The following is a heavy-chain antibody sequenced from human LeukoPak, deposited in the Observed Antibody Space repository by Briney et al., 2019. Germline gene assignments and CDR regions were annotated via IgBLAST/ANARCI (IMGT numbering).Heavy chain of an antibody. J-gene: IGHJ1*01. CDR2: INHSGST. CDR1: GGSFSGYY. CDR3: ASRQQLVQYFHH. Sequence: PSETLSLTCAVYGGSFSGYYWSWIRQPPGKGLEWIGEINHSGSTNYNPSLKSRVTISVDTSKNQFSLKLSSVTAADTAVYYCASRQQLVQYFHHWGQGTLVTVSS. V-gene: IGHV4-34*01. D-gene: IGHD6-13*01.